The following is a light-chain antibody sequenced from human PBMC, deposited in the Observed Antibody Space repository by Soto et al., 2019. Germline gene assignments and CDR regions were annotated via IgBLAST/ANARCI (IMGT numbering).Light chain of an antibody. CDR2: DAS. CDR1: QSVGTN. J-gene: IGKJ2*03. Sequence: EIVLTQSPATLSLSPGERATLSCRASQSVGTNLAWYQQKPGQAPRVLIYDASDRATGIPARFSGSGSGTDFTVTISSLEPEDFAVYYCQRRGDWPLYSFGQGTKLEIK. CDR3: QRRGDWPLYS. V-gene: IGKV3-11*01.